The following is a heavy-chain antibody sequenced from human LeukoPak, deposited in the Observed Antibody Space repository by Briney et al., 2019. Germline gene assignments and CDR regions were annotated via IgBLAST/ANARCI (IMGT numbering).Heavy chain of an antibody. Sequence: ASVKVSCKASGYTFTGYYMHWVRQAPGQGLERMGWINPNSGGTNYAQKFQGRVTMTRDTSISTAYMELSRLRSDDTAVYYCARADIVVVPAAPYYYYYMDVWGKGTTVTVSS. CDR3: ARADIVVVPAAPYYYYYMDV. D-gene: IGHD2-2*01. CDR1: GYTFTGYY. J-gene: IGHJ6*03. V-gene: IGHV1-2*02. CDR2: INPNSGGT.